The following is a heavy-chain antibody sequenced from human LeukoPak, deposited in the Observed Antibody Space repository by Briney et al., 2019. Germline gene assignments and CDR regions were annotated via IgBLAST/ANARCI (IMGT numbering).Heavy chain of an antibody. Sequence: ASVKVSCKASGYTFTSYYMHWVRQAPGQGLEWMGIINPSGGSTSYAQKFQGRVTMTRDTSTSTVYMELSSLRSEDTAVYYCARGASPDCGGDRYSEGDYWGQGTLVTVSS. V-gene: IGHV1-46*01. J-gene: IGHJ4*02. CDR2: INPSGGST. D-gene: IGHD2-21*02. CDR3: ARGASPDCGGDRYSEGDY. CDR1: GYTFTSYY.